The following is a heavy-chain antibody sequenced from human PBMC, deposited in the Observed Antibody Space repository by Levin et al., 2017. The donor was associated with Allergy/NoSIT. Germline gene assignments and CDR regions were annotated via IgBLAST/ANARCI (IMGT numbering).Heavy chain of an antibody. D-gene: IGHD6-19*01. V-gene: IGHV3-66*01. CDR1: GFTVSSKY. J-gene: IGHJ4*02. CDR2: IYTGGST. Sequence: GESLKISCAASGFTVSSKYMSWVRQAPGRGLEWVSVIYTGGSTYYADSVKGRFTISRDNSKNTMYLQMNSLRAEDTAVYYCARAPFITVADYYFDYWGQGTLVTVSS. CDR3: ARAPFITVADYYFDY.